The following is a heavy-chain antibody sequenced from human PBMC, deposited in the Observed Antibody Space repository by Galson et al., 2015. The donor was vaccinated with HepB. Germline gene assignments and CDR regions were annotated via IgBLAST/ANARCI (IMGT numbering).Heavy chain of an antibody. CDR1: GLTLRSSW. CDR3: VRGALAAAEVYYYYDMDV. J-gene: IGHJ6*02. D-gene: IGHD6-13*01. Sequence: SLRLSCAASGLTLRSSWMHWVCQAPEKGLEWVADIKCDGSQKYYVDSVKGRMTISRDNAKNSLYLQVNSLRAEDLTVYYCVRGALAAAEVYYYYDMDVWGQGTTVTVSS. CDR2: IKCDGSQK. V-gene: IGHV3-52*01.